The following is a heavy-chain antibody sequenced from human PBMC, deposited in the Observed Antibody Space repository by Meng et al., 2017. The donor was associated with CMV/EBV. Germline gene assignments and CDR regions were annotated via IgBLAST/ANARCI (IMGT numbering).Heavy chain of an antibody. V-gene: IGHV3-20*04. D-gene: IGHD3/OR15-3a*01. CDR3: ARAMIFGVAPADAFDI. J-gene: IGHJ3*02. Sequence: GESLRLSCAASGFTFDDYGMSWVRQAPGKGLEWVSGINWNGGSTGYADSVKGRFTISRDNAKNSLYLQMNSLRAEDTALYYCARAMIFGVAPADAFDIWGQGTMVTVSS. CDR2: INWNGGST. CDR1: GFTFDDYG.